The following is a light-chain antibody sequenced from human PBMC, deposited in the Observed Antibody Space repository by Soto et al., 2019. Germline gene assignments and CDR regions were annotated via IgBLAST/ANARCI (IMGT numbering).Light chain of an antibody. CDR1: QGISSY. CDR2: AAS. CDR3: QQLKTYPG. J-gene: IGKJ4*01. V-gene: IGKV1-9*01. Sequence: DIQLTQSPSFLSASVGYRFTITCRASQGISSYLAWYQHKPGKAPKLLIYAASTLQNGVPSRFSGSGSGTEFTLTISSLQPEDFATYYCQQLKTYPGFGGGTTGDIK.